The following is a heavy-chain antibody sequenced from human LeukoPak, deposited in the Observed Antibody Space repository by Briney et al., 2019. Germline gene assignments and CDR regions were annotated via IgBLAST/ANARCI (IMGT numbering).Heavy chain of an antibody. D-gene: IGHD3-10*01. CDR3: AREKRGSGSYSLLPHWFDP. Sequence: SQTLSLTCAISGDSVSSNSAAWNWIRQSPSRGLEWLGRTYYRSKWYNDYAVSVKSRITINPDTSKNQFSLKLTSVTAADTAVYYCAREKRGSGSYSLLPHWFDPWGQGTLVTVSS. J-gene: IGHJ5*02. CDR2: TYYRSKWYN. CDR1: GDSVSSNSAA. V-gene: IGHV6-1*01.